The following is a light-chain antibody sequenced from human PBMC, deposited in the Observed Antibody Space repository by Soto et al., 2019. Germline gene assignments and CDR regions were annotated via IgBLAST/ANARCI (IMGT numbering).Light chain of an antibody. V-gene: IGLV2-14*01. CDR2: DVS. J-gene: IGLJ1*01. CDR1: NSDIGSYNY. Sequence: QSVLTQPASVSGSPGQSITISCTGTNSDIGSYNYVSWHQQHPGKVPKLMIYDVSKRPSGVSNRFSGSKSGDTASLTISGLQAEDEADYYCSSYTSSSTHVFGSGTKVTVL. CDR3: SSYTSSSTHV.